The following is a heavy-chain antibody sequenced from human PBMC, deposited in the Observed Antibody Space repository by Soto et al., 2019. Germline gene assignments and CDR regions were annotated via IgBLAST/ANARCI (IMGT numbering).Heavy chain of an antibody. CDR1: YSFTNYW. CDR2: IYHGDSDT. D-gene: IGHD3-22*01. Sequence: YSFTNYWIGWVRQMPGKGLEWMGIIYHGDSDTRYSPSFQGQVTISVDKPINTAYLQWRSLKASDTAMYYCARQIYDSDTGPNFQYYFDSWGQGTPVTVSS. CDR3: ARQIYDSDTGPNFQYYFDS. J-gene: IGHJ4*02. V-gene: IGHV5-51*01.